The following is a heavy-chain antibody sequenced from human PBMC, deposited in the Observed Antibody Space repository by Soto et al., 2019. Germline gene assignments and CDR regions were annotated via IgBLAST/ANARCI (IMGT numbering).Heavy chain of an antibody. J-gene: IGHJ6*02. V-gene: IGHV1-69*13. Sequence: SVKVSCKASGGTFSGYAISWVRQAPGQGLEWMGGIIPIFGTANYAQKFQGRVTITADESTSTAYMELCSLRSEDTAVYYCARGEQWLASDYYYYGMDVWGQGTTVTVSS. CDR2: IIPIFGTA. CDR3: ARGEQWLASDYYYYGMDV. D-gene: IGHD6-19*01. CDR1: GGTFSGYA.